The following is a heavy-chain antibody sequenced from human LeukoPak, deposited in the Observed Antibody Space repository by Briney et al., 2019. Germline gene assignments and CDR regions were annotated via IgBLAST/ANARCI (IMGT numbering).Heavy chain of an antibody. CDR1: GFTFSSYG. D-gene: IGHD5-18*01. V-gene: IGHV3-30*18. CDR2: ISYDGSNK. Sequence: GGSLRLSCAASGFTFSSYGMHWVRQAPGKGLEWVAVISYDGSNKYYADSVKGRFTISRDNSKNTLYLQMNSLRAEDTAVYYCAKDFSYTAMVLYYFDYWGQGTLVTVSS. J-gene: IGHJ4*02. CDR3: AKDFSYTAMVLYYFDY.